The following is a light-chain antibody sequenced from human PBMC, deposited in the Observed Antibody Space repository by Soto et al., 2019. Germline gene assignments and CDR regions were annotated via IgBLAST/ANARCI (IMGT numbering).Light chain of an antibody. Sequence: EIVLTQSPGNLSLSPGERATLSCRASQSVSSSYLAWYQQKPGQAPRLLIYGASSRATGIPDRFSGSGSGTDFTLTISRLEPEDFAVYYGQQYGSSPRTFGQGTKVEIK. J-gene: IGKJ1*01. CDR1: QSVSSSY. CDR3: QQYGSSPRT. CDR2: GAS. V-gene: IGKV3-20*01.